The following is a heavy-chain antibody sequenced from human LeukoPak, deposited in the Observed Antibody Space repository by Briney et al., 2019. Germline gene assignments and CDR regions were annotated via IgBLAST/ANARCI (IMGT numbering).Heavy chain of an antibody. CDR1: SGSINSYY. CDR2: VYTSGSP. Sequence: SETLSLTCTVSSGSINSYYWTWIRQPAGKGLEWLGRVYTSGSPNYNPSLKGRVTMSLDTSKNQFSLKLRSVTAADTAVYYCARYDSSGYYFDYWGQGTLVTVSS. D-gene: IGHD3-22*01. CDR3: ARYDSSGYYFDY. J-gene: IGHJ4*02. V-gene: IGHV4-4*07.